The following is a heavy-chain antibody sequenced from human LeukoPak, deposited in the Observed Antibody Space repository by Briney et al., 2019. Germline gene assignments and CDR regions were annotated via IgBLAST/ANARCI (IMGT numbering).Heavy chain of an antibody. CDR2: INPNSGGT. D-gene: IGHD3-10*01. Sequence: ASVKVSCKASGYTFTGYYMHWVRQAPGQGLEWMGWINPNSGGTNYAQKFQGRVTMTRDTSISTAYMELSRLRSDDTAVYYCAREEKDYYGSGSYYNEGNWFDPWGQGTLVTVSS. V-gene: IGHV1-2*02. CDR1: GYTFTGYY. CDR3: AREEKDYYGSGSYYNEGNWFDP. J-gene: IGHJ5*02.